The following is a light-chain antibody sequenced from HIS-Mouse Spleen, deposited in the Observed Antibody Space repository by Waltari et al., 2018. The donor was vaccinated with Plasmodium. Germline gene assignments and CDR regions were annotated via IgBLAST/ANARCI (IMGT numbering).Light chain of an antibody. V-gene: IGLV3-10*01. CDR3: YSTDSSGNHRV. CDR2: EDS. CDR1: ALPKKY. Sequence: SYELTQPPSVSVSPGQTARITCSGDALPKKYAYWYQEKSGQAPGLVSYEDSKRPSGIPERVSGSSSGTMATLTISGAQVEDEADYYCYSTDSSGNHRVFGGGTKLTVL. J-gene: IGLJ3*02.